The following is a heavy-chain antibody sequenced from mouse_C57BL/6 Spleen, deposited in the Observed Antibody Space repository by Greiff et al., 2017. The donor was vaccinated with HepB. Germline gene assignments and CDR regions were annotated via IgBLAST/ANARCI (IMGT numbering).Heavy chain of an antibody. CDR2: IYPGSGNT. V-gene: IGHV1-76*01. D-gene: IGHD3-3*01. CDR1: GYTFTDYY. CDR3: ARSGTGY. J-gene: IGHJ2*01. Sequence: QVQLQQSGAELVRPGASVKLSCKASGYTFTDYYINWVKQRPGQGLEWIARIYPGSGNTYYNEKFKGKATLTAEKSSSTAYMQLSSLTSEDSAVYFCARSGTGYWGQGTTLTVSS.